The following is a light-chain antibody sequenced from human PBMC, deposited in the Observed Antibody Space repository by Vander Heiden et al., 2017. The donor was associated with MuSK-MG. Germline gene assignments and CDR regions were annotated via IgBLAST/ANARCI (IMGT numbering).Light chain of an antibody. J-gene: IGKJ1*01. CDR2: AAS. CDR3: QQSDSTPQT. CDR1: QSISSY. Sequence: DIQMTKSPSSLSASVGDRVTITCRASQSISSYLNWYQQKPGKAPKLLIYAASSLQSGVPSRFSGSGSGTDFTLTISSLQPEDFATYYCQQSDSTPQTFGQGTKVEIK. V-gene: IGKV1-39*01.